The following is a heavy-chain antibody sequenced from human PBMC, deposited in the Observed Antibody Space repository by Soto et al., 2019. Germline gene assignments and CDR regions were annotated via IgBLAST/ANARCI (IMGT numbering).Heavy chain of an antibody. CDR3: ARVPSPFDFYYAMDV. CDR1: GGSISSYY. D-gene: IGHD3-16*01. V-gene: IGHV4-4*09. Sequence: LSETLSLTCTVSGGSISSYYWSWIRQAPGKGLEWIGYIFSSGTTYYNPSLKSRLTMSLDTSQNQFSLKLNSVTAADTAVYFCARVPSPFDFYYAMDVWGQGTTVTVSS. CDR2: IFSSGTT. J-gene: IGHJ6*02.